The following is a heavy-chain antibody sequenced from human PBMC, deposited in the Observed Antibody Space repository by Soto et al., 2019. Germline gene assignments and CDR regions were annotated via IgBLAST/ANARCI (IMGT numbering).Heavy chain of an antibody. CDR1: GCTFTGYY. D-gene: IGHD5-12*01. Sequence: ASVQVSCKASGCTFTGYYMHWVRQAPGQGLEWMGWINPNSGGTNYAQKFQGWVTMTRDTSISTAYMELSRLRSDDTAVYYCARDGGGATREYYYSMDGWGQGTTVTVSS. V-gene: IGHV1-2*04. CDR3: ARDGGGATREYYYSMDG. J-gene: IGHJ6*02. CDR2: INPNSGGT.